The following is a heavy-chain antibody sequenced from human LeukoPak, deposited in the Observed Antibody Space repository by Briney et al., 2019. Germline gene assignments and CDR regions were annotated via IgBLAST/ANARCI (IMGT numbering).Heavy chain of an antibody. V-gene: IGHV3-48*04. CDR1: GFTFSSYS. D-gene: IGHD5-12*01. CDR3: VRDLNSGPWGWFDP. J-gene: IGHJ5*02. CDR2: ISSSSSTI. Sequence: GGSLRLSCAASGFTFSSYSMNWVRQAPGKGLEWVSYISSSSSTIYYADSVKGRFTISRDNAKNSLYLQMNSLRAEDTAVYYCVRDLNSGPWGWFDPWGQGTLVTVSS.